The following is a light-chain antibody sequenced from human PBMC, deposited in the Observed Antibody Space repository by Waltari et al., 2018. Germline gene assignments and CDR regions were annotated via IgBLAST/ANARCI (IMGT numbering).Light chain of an antibody. CDR1: QGISSN. V-gene: IGKV1-9*01. Sequence: IQLTHSQSSLSASVVATVTIPCPASQGISSNLAWYQQKPGKAPKLLIYAASTLQSGVPSRFSGSGSGTDFTLPISSLQPEDFATYYCQQLNSYPSWTFGQGTKVEIK. J-gene: IGKJ1*01. CDR3: QQLNSYPSWT. CDR2: AAS.